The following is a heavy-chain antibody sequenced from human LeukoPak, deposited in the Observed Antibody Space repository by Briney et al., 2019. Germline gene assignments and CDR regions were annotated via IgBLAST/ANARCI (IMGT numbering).Heavy chain of an antibody. Sequence: GGSLRLSCAASGFTFDDYAMHWVRQAPGKGLEWVSGISWNSGSIGYADSVKGRFTISRDNAKNSLYLQMNSLRAEDTALYYCAKGPDTAMVDYWGQGTLVTVSS. CDR3: AKGPDTAMVDY. CDR2: ISWNSGSI. J-gene: IGHJ4*02. V-gene: IGHV3-9*01. D-gene: IGHD5-18*01. CDR1: GFTFDDYA.